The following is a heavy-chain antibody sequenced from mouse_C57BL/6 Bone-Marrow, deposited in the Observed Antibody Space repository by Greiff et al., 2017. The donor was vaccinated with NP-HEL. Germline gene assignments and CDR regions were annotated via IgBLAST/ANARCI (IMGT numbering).Heavy chain of an antibody. CDR2: IDPENGDT. V-gene: IGHV14-4*01. J-gene: IGHJ2*01. CDR1: GFNIKDDY. D-gene: IGHD1-1*01. Sequence: VQLQQSGAELVRPGASVKLSCTASGFNIKDDYMHWVKQRPEQGLEWIGWIDPENGDTEYASKFQGKATITAETSSNTAYLQLSSLTSEDTAVYYCTTYYGSRQNYFDYWGQGTTLTVSS. CDR3: TTYYGSRQNYFDY.